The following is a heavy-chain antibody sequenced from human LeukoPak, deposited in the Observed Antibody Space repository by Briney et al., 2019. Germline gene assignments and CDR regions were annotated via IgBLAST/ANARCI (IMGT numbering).Heavy chain of an antibody. D-gene: IGHD1-20*01. CDR1: GGSFSGYY. J-gene: IGHJ5*02. CDR2: TNHSGST. Sequence: SETLSLTCAVYGGSFSGYYWSWIRQPPGKGLEWIGETNHSGSTNYNPSLKSRVTISVDTSKNQFSLKLSSVTAADTAVYYCARDGGITGNWFDPWGQGALVTVSS. V-gene: IGHV4-34*01. CDR3: ARDGGITGNWFDP.